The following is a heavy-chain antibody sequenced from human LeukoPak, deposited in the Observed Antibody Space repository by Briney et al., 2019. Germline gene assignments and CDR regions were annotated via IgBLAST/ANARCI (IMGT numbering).Heavy chain of an antibody. CDR1: GFTFSSYG. J-gene: IGHJ4*02. V-gene: IGHV3-30*02. CDR2: IRYDGSNK. CDR3: AKGQVYGGNSYFDY. D-gene: IGHD4-23*01. Sequence: PGRSLRLSCAASGFTFSSYGMHWVRQAPGKGLEWVAFIRYDGSNKYYADSVKGRFAISRDNSKNTLYLQMNCLRAEDTAVYYCAKGQVYGGNSYFDYWGQGTLVTVSS.